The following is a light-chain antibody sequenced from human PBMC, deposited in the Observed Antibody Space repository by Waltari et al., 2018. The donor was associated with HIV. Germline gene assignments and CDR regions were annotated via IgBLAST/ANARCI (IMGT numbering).Light chain of an antibody. CDR2: KDI. CDR3: QSTDHDGTWV. V-gene: IGLV3-25*03. Sequence: SYELTQTPSVSVSPGQTARISCSTGALQKKYSYWYGQKPGQAPVLIIYKDIERPSGIPERISGSRSGTGVTLTISDVQAEDEGDYYCQSTDHDGTWVFGGGTKLTVL. J-gene: IGLJ3*02. CDR1: ALQKKY.